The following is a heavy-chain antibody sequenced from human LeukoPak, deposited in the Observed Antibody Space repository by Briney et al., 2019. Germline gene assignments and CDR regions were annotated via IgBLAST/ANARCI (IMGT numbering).Heavy chain of an antibody. J-gene: IGHJ3*02. V-gene: IGHV4-38-2*01. CDR1: GYSISSGYY. Sequence: PSETLSLTCAVSGYSISSGYYWGWIRQPPGKGLEWIGSIYHSGSTYYNPSLKSRVTISVGTSKNQFSLKLSSVTAADTAVYYCARNTDYYDSSGYYHSDAFDIWGQGTMVTVSS. CDR2: IYHSGST. D-gene: IGHD3-22*01. CDR3: ARNTDYYDSSGYYHSDAFDI.